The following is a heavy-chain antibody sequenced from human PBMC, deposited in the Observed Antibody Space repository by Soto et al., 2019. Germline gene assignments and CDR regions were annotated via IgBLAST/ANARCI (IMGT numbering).Heavy chain of an antibody. CDR2: IYYSGST. J-gene: IGHJ5*02. Sequence: QLQLQESGPGLVKPSETLSLTCTVSGGSISSSRYYWGWIRQPPGKGLEWIGRIYYSGSTYYTPSLKRRVTISVDTSKHQFSLKLSSVTAADTAVYYCTNSNWFDPWGQGTLVTVSS. CDR1: GGSISSSRYY. D-gene: IGHD3-10*01. CDR3: TNSNWFDP. V-gene: IGHV4-39*01.